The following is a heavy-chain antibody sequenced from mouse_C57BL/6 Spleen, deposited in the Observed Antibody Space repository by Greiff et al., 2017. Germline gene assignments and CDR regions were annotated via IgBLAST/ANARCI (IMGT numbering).Heavy chain of an antibody. D-gene: IGHD2-4*01. V-gene: IGHV1-20*01. J-gene: IGHJ4*01. CDR3: ARYYDYDEGYAMDY. CDR1: GYSFTGYF. CDR2: INPYNGDT. Sequence: VQLQQSGPELVKPGDSVKISCKASGYSFTGYFMNWVMQSHGKSLEWIGRINPYNGDTFYNQKFKGKATLTVDKSSSTAHMELRSLTSEDSAVYYCARYYDYDEGYAMDYWGQGTSVTVSS.